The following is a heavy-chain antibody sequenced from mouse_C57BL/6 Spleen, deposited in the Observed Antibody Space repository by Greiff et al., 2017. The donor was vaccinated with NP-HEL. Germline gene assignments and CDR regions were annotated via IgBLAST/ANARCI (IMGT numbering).Heavy chain of an antibody. J-gene: IGHJ4*01. CDR2: IDPANGNT. D-gene: IGHD1-1*01. CDR3: ARSLITTVVATRFYAMDY. Sequence: VQLQQSVAELVRPGASVKLSCTASGFNIKNTYMHWVKQRPEQGLEWIGRIDPANGNTKYAPKFQGKATITADTSSNTAYLQLSSLTSEDTAIYYCARSLITTVVATRFYAMDYWGQGTSVTVSS. CDR1: GFNIKNTY. V-gene: IGHV14-3*01.